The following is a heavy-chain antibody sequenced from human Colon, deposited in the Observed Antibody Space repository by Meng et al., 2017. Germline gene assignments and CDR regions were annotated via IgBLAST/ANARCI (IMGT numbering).Heavy chain of an antibody. CDR1: GDSIGSGDSY. CDR2: MHFSGTT. D-gene: IGHD6-19*01. J-gene: IGHJ4*02. V-gene: IGHV4-39*06. Sequence: RLHPQESGPGLVKPSETLSLTCTVPGDSIGSGDSYWAWIRQPPGKGLEWIGSMHFSGTTYHNPSLKSRVTISIDTSKNQFSLKLSSVTAADTAVYYCASFPPPGKQWLVTDYWGQGTLVTVSS. CDR3: ASFPPPGKQWLVTDY.